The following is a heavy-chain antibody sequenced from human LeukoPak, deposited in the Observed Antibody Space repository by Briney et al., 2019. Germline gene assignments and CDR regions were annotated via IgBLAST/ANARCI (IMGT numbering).Heavy chain of an antibody. D-gene: IGHD1-26*01. V-gene: IGHV1-18*01. CDR2: ISAYTGKT. Sequence: GASVKVSCKSSGYPFTNFGFSWLRQAPGQGLEWVGWISAYTGKTHYAQRFQGRVTITTDTSTGTAYMDVRGLTTDDTAVYYCARSRGSYFDYWGQGTLVTVSS. CDR1: GYPFTNFG. J-gene: IGHJ4*02. CDR3: ARSRGSYFDY.